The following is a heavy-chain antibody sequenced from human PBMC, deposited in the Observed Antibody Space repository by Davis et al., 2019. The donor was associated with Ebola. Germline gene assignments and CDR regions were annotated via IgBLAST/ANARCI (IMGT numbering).Heavy chain of an antibody. Sequence: GESLKISCAASGFTFSSYSMNWVRQAPGKGLEWVSYISSSSSTIYYADSVKGRFTISRDNAKKSLYLQMNSLRDEDTAVYYCARDRTLYLLLTKGNCMDVWGQGTTVTVSS. CDR3: ARDRTLYLLLTKGNCMDV. CDR1: GFTFSSYS. J-gene: IGHJ6*02. D-gene: IGHD3-22*01. CDR2: ISSSSSTI. V-gene: IGHV3-48*02.